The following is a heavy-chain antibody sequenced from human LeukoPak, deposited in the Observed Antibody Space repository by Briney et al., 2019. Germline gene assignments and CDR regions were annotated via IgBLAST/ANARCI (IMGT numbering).Heavy chain of an antibody. CDR3: ARGNGAFHD. J-gene: IGHJ4*02. CDR2: TYYRSRWSN. Sequence: SQTLSLTCAISGDSVSSNSAAWNWIRQSPSRGLEWLGRTYYRSRWSNEYAVSVKSRIIINPDTSKNQISLQLDSVTPENTAVYYCARGNGAFHDWGQGTLVTVSS. V-gene: IGHV6-1*01. CDR1: GDSVSSNSAA.